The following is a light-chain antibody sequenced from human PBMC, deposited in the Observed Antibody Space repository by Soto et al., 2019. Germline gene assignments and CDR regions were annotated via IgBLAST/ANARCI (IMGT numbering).Light chain of an antibody. V-gene: IGKV1-27*01. Sequence: DIQMTQSPSSLSASVGDRVTITCRASQDIGIYLAWYQQKSGGVPRLLIYTASTLQSGVPSRFSGSRSGTDFTLTISSLQPEDAATYFCQKNVDAPRTFGQGTKVEIK. J-gene: IGKJ1*01. CDR1: QDIGIY. CDR3: QKNVDAPRT. CDR2: TAS.